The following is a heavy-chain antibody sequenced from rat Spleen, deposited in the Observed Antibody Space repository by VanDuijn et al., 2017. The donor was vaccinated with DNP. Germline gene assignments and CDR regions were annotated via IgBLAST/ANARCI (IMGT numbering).Heavy chain of an antibody. CDR3: ARHVSYYYDGSYSFAY. J-gene: IGHJ3*01. CDR2: ISYDGRDT. CDR1: GFTFSDYA. V-gene: IGHV5-7*01. Sequence: EVQLVESGGGLVQPGNSLKLSCAASGFTFSDYAMAWVRQSPKKGLEWVATISYDGRDTYYRDSVKGRFTISRDNAKSTLYLQMDSLRSEDTATYYCARHVSYYYDGSYSFAYWGQGTLVTVSS. D-gene: IGHD1-12*02.